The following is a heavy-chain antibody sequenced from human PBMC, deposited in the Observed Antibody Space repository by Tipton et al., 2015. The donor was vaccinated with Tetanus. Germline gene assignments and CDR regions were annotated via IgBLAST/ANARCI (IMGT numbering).Heavy chain of an antibody. V-gene: IGHV4-59*01. Sequence: TLSLTCIVSGGSMSGYYWSWIRQPPGKGLEWIGYIYDTGNTNYKSSLKSRVTMSVDTSKNQFSLKLTSVTAADPAMYYCGRGNGGNCCHVDSWGRGTLVTVSS. CDR1: GGSMSGYY. CDR3: GRGNGGNCCHVDS. CDR2: IYDTGNT. J-gene: IGHJ4*02. D-gene: IGHD2-15*01.